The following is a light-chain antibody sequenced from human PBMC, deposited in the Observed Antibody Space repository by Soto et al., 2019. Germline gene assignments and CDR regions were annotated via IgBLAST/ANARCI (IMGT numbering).Light chain of an antibody. J-gene: IGLJ1*01. CDR1: SSDVGGHDY. V-gene: IGLV2-11*01. Sequence: QSVLTQPRSVSGSPGQSVTISCTGTSSDVGGHDYVSWYQQHPGKAPKLMIYDVTKRPSGVPDRFSGSKSGNTASLTISGLQAEDEADFYCCSYAGSYTFVFGNGTKVTVL. CDR3: CSYAGSYTFV. CDR2: DVT.